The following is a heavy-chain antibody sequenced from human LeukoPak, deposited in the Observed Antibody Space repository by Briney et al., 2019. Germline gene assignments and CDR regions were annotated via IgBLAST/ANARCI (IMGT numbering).Heavy chain of an antibody. V-gene: IGHV4-39*01. Sequence: PSETLSLTCPVSGGSISSSSYYWGWIRQPPGKGLEWIGSIYYSGSTYYNPTLKSRVTISVDTSKNQFSLKLSSVTAADTAVYYCARSLGSGSYSNWFDPWGQGTLVTVSS. CDR2: IYYSGST. J-gene: IGHJ5*02. CDR1: GGSISSSSYY. D-gene: IGHD3-10*01. CDR3: ARSLGSGSYSNWFDP.